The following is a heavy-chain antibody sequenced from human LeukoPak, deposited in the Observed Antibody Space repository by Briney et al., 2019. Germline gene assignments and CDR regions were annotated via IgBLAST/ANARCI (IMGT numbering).Heavy chain of an antibody. J-gene: IGHJ3*02. CDR3: AGRGYYDSIWFLDHAFDI. Sequence: SVKVSCKASGGTFSSYAISWVRQAPGQGLEWMGGIIPIFGTANYAQKFQGRVTITADESTSPAYMELSSLRSEDTAVYYCAGRGYYDSIWFLDHAFDIWGQGTMVTVSS. V-gene: IGHV1-69*13. CDR1: GGTFSSYA. CDR2: IIPIFGTA. D-gene: IGHD3-22*01.